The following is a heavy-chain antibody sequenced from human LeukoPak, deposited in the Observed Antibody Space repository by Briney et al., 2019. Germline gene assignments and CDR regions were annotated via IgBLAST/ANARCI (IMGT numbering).Heavy chain of an antibody. D-gene: IGHD2-2*01. CDR3: ARDRSYCSSTSCYYYFDY. J-gene: IGHJ4*02. Sequence: SETLSLTCTVPGGSISSYYWSWIRQPAGKGLEWIGRIYTSGSTSYNPSLKSRVTMSVDTSKNQFSLKLSSVTAADTAVYYCARDRSYCSSTSCYYYFDYWGQGTLVTVSS. CDR1: GGSISSYY. V-gene: IGHV4-4*07. CDR2: IYTSGST.